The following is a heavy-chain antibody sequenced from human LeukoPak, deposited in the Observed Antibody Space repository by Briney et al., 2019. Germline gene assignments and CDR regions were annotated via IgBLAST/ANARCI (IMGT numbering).Heavy chain of an antibody. CDR1: GVSISTYY. J-gene: IGHJ4*02. Sequence: SETLSLTCTVSGVSISTYYWSWIRQPPGKGLEWIGYMSYSGTTSYNPSLKSRVTMSVDTSNNQFSLELSSMNARDTASYYCAGAQGCGWFSCFFHSWGQGALVTVSS. CDR3: AGAQGCGWFSCFFHS. CDR2: MSYSGTT. V-gene: IGHV4-59*01. D-gene: IGHD6-19*01.